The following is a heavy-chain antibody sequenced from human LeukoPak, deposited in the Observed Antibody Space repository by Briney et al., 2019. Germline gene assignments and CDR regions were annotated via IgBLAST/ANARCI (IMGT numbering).Heavy chain of an antibody. J-gene: IGHJ6*02. CDR2: INPSGGST. CDR3: ARVELNYGMDV. D-gene: IGHD1-7*01. V-gene: IGHV1-46*01. Sequence: ASVEVSCKASGYTFTSYFMHWVRQAPGQGLEWMGIINPSGGSTSYAQKFQGRVTMARATSTSTVYMELSSLRSEDTAVYYCARVELNYGMDVWGQGTTVTVSS. CDR1: GYTFTSYF.